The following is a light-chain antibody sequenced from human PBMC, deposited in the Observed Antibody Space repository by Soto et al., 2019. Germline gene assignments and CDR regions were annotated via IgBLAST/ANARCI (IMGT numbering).Light chain of an antibody. CDR2: DVS. V-gene: IGLV2-14*03. J-gene: IGLJ2*01. CDR3: SSSTTSSPHVL. Sequence: QSVLTQPASVSGSPGQSITISCTGTSSDVGGYNYVSWYQQHPGKGPKLMIYDVSDRPSGVSNRFSGSKSGNTASLTISGLRDEDEADYYCSSSTTSSPHVLFGGGTKLTVL. CDR1: SSDVGGYNY.